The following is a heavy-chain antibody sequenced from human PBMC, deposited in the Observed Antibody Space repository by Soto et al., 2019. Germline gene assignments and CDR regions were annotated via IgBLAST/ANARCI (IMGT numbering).Heavy chain of an antibody. V-gene: IGHV3-48*01. CDR3: ARGACSGGSCYPRNQYLVY. CDR2: ISSSSSTI. J-gene: IGHJ4*02. CDR1: GFTFSTYS. D-gene: IGHD2-15*01. Sequence: PGGSLRLSCAASGFTFSTYSMNWVRQAPGKGLEWVSYISSSSSTIYFADSVRGRFTISRDNAKNSLYLQMNSLRAEDTAVYYCARGACSGGSCYPRNQYLVYWDQETLDTVFS.